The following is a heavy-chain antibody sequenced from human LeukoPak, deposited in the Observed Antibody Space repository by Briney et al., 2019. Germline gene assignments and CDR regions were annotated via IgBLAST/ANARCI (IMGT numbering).Heavy chain of an antibody. Sequence: GGSLRLSCAASGFTLSDSIIHWVRQASGKGLEWVGRIKSKTNSYATAYTASVNGRFTISRDDSKNTAYLQMNSLKTEDTAVYYCARHDCSGGPCSFVDYWGQGTLVTVSS. V-gene: IGHV3-73*01. CDR2: IKSKTNSYAT. CDR3: ARHDCSGGPCSFVDY. CDR1: GFTLSDSI. J-gene: IGHJ4*02. D-gene: IGHD2-15*01.